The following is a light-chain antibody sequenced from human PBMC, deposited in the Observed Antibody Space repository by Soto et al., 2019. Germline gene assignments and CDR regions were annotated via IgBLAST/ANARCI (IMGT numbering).Light chain of an antibody. J-gene: IGLJ3*02. Sequence: SALTQPASVSGSPGQSITISCTGTSSDVGGYNYVSWYQQHPGKAPKLLIYDVTNRPSGVSYRFSGSKSGNTASLTISGLQAEDEADYYCSSYTSSITLVFGGGTKLTVL. CDR3: SSYTSSITLV. CDR1: SSDVGGYNY. CDR2: DVT. V-gene: IGLV2-14*01.